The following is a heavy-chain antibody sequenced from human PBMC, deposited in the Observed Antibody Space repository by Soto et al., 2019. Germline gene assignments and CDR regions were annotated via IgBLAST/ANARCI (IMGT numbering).Heavy chain of an antibody. J-gene: IGHJ5*02. CDR3: ARALLYSSSSNEYYNWFDP. CDR2: INTSNGNT. CDR1: GYIFISYG. V-gene: IGHV1-18*01. Sequence: QVHLVQSGAEVKKPGASVKVSCKASGYIFISYGIRWVRQAPGQGLEWMGWINTSNGNTKYAKKFQGRVTTTTDASTSTAGMELRSLRSDDTAVYYCARALLYSSSSNEYYNWFDPWGQGTLVTVSS. D-gene: IGHD6-6*01.